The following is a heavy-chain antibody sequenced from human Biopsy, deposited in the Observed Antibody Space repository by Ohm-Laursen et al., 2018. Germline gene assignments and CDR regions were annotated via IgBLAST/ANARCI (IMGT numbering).Heavy chain of an antibody. V-gene: IGHV3-23*01. J-gene: IGHJ4*02. CDR1: GFTFSNYA. Sequence: GSLRLSCSASGFTFSNYAMGRVRQAPGKGLECVSSIGSDARSTLYADSVQGRFTISRDNSKNTLYLQIDNLRAEDTALYYCARAGPYYSDFWGQGTLVTVSS. CDR2: IGSDARST. CDR3: ARAGPYYSDF.